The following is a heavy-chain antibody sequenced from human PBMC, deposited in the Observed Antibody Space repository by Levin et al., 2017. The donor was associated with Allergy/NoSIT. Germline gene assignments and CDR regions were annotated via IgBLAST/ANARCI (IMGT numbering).Heavy chain of an antibody. CDR1: GFTFTTYA. Sequence: PGGSLRLSCAASGFTFTTYALSWVRQAPGKGLEWVSVISASGGSTDYADSVKGRFTISRDNSKNTLYLQMNSLRADDTAVSYCAKGPFSSSSRGYYFDYWGQGPLVTVSS. D-gene: IGHD6-6*01. CDR2: ISASGGST. CDR3: AKGPFSSSSRGYYFDY. V-gene: IGHV3-23*01. J-gene: IGHJ4*02.